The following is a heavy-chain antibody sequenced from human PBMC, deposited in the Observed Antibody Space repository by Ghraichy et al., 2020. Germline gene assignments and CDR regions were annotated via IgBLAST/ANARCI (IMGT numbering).Heavy chain of an antibody. CDR2: IYYSGST. V-gene: IGHV4-39*01. Sequence: SETLSLTCTVSGGSISSSSYYWGWIRQPPRKGLEWIGSIYYSGSTYYNPSLKSRVTISVDTSKNQFSLKLSSVTAADTAVYYCARTLDYYDSSGYYLGYYFDYWGQGTLVTVSS. CDR1: GGSISSSSYY. CDR3: ARTLDYYDSSGYYLGYYFDY. D-gene: IGHD3-22*01. J-gene: IGHJ4*02.